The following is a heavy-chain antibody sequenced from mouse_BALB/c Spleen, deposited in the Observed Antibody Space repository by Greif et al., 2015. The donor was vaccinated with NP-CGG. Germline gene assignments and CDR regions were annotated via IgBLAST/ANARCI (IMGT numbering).Heavy chain of an antibody. J-gene: IGHJ2*01. V-gene: IGHV1-74*01. CDR2: IDPYDSET. CDR1: GYTFTSYW. CDR3: IITTVVEGFDY. Sequence: QVQLQQPGAELVRPGASVKLSCKASGYTFTSYWMNWVKQRPEQGLEWIGRIDPYDSETHYNQKFKDKAILTVDKSSSTAYMQLSSLTSEDSAVCYCIITTVVEGFDYWGQGTTLTVSS. D-gene: IGHD1-1*01.